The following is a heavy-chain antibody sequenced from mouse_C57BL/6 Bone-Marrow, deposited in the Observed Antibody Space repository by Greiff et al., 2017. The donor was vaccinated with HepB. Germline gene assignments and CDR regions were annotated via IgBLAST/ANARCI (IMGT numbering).Heavy chain of an antibody. V-gene: IGHV1-18*01. CDR1: GYTFTDYN. Sequence: VQLQQSGPELVKPGASVKIPCKASGYTFTDYNMDWVKQSHGKSLEWIGDINPNNGGTIYNQKFKGKATLTVDKSSSTAYMELRSLTSEDTAVYYCARRTYYYGSSYGLFDYWGQGTTLTVSS. CDR2: INPNNGGT. J-gene: IGHJ2*01. CDR3: ARRTYYYGSSYGLFDY. D-gene: IGHD1-1*01.